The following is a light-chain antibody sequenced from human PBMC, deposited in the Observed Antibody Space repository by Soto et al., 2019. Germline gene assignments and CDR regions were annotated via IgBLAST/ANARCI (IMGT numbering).Light chain of an antibody. CDR2: GAS. V-gene: IGKV3-11*01. J-gene: IGKJ5*01. CDR1: QSVSSN. Sequence: EIVLKQSPATLSLTPGERATLSCRASQSVSSNLAWYQQKPGQAPRLLIYGASTRATGIPARFSGSGSGTEFTLTISSLEPEDSAVYYCQQRHMWPITFGQGTRLEI. CDR3: QQRHMWPIT.